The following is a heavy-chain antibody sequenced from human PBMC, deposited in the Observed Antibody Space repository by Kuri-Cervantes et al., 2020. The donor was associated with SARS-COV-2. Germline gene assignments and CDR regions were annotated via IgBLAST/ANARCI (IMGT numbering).Heavy chain of an antibody. CDR1: GYTFTGYY. CDR2: INPNSGGT. CDR3: GRDQVGAPYYYYYYMDV. J-gene: IGHJ6*03. V-gene: IGHV1-2*02. Sequence: ASFKVSCRASGYTFTGYYMHWVRQAPGQGLEWMGWINPNSGGTNYEQKFQGRVTMTRDTSISTAYMALSRLRSEDTAVYYCGRDQVGAPYYYYYYMDVWGKGTTVTVSS. D-gene: IGHD1-26*01.